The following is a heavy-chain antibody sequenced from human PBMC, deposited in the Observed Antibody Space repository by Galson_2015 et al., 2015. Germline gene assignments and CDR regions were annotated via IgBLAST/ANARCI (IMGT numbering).Heavy chain of an antibody. J-gene: IGHJ6*02. CDR3: ARLAGQPETLSGYGMDV. Sequence: SLRLSCAASGFTFSDYYMSWLRQAPGKGLEWVSYISSSSSYTNYADSVKGRFTISRDNAKNSLYLQMNSLRAEDTAVYYCARLAGQPETLSGYGMDVWSQGTTVTVSS. D-gene: IGHD1-14*01. CDR2: ISSSSSYT. V-gene: IGHV3-11*06. CDR1: GFTFSDYY.